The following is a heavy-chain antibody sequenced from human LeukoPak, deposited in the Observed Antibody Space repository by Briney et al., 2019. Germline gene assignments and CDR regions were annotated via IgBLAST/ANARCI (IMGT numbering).Heavy chain of an antibody. CDR1: GGSISSGGYY. CDR3: AREGTGATRNFDY. D-gene: IGHD1-1*01. V-gene: IGHV4-31*03. CDR2: IYYSGST. J-gene: IGHJ4*02. Sequence: PSETLSLTCTVSGGSISSGGYYWSWIRQHPGKGLEWIGYIYYSGSTYYNPSLKSRVTISVDTSKNQFSLKLSSVTAADTAVYYCAREGTGATRNFDYWGQGTLVTVSS.